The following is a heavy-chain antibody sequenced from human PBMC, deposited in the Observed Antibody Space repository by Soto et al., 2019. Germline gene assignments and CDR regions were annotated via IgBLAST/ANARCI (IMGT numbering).Heavy chain of an antibody. D-gene: IGHD1-26*01. CDR1: GYTFSSSD. CDR3: ALGGPISGSYWGGDY. Sequence: QVQLVQSGAEVKKPGASAKVSCKASGYTFSSSDISWVRQAPGQGLEWMGWISAYTGNTNYAQRLQGRLTMTTDTSTNTAYMGLRSLRSDDTAVYYCALGGPISGSYWGGDYWGQGTLVTVSS. CDR2: ISAYTGNT. J-gene: IGHJ4*02. V-gene: IGHV1-18*01.